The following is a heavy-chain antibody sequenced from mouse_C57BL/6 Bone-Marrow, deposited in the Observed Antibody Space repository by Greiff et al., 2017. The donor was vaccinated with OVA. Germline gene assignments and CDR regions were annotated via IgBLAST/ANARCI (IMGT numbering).Heavy chain of an antibody. CDR3: AFYYGSSYRYFDV. J-gene: IGHJ1*03. Sequence: EVKLMESGPELVKPGASVKISCKASGYSFTDYNMNWVKQSNGKSLEWIGVINPNYGTTCYNQKFKGKATLTVDQSSSTAYMQLNSLTSEDSAVYYCAFYYGSSYRYFDVWGTGTTVTVSS. CDR2: INPNYGTT. V-gene: IGHV1-39*01. CDR1: GYSFTDYN. D-gene: IGHD1-1*01.